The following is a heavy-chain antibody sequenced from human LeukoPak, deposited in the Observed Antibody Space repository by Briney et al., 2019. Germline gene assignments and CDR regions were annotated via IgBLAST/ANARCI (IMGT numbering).Heavy chain of an antibody. D-gene: IGHD6-19*01. V-gene: IGHV3-23*01. Sequence: PGGTLRLSCAASRFTFSSYAMSRVRQAPGKGLEWVSAISGSGGSTYYADSVKGRFTISRDNSKNTLYLQMNSLRAEDTAVYYCVKPSIPVAGTLYFDFWGQGTLVTVSS. CDR1: RFTFSSYA. CDR2: ISGSGGST. CDR3: VKPSIPVAGTLYFDF. J-gene: IGHJ4*02.